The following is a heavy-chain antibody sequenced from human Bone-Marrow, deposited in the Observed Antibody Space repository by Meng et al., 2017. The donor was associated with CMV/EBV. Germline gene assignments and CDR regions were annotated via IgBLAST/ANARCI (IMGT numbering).Heavy chain of an antibody. CDR2: VGGCDGDT. CDR1: GYTFTSYG. CDR3: ARDWECLARSDVFDI. V-gene: IGHV1-18*01. Sequence: ASVKVSCKASGYTFTSYGISWVRQAPGQGLEWMGWVGGCDGDTNYALEFRGRVTVTIDTSTSTAYMELRSLRSDDTAVYYCARDWECLARSDVFDICGQGTMVTVSS. D-gene: IGHD5/OR15-5a*01. J-gene: IGHJ3*02.